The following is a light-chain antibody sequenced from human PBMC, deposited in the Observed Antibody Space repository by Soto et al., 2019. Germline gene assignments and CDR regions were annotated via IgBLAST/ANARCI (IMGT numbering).Light chain of an antibody. J-gene: IGLJ2*01. CDR2: ENN. CDR1: SSKIVNNY. CDR3: GTWDSSLSAGGV. V-gene: IGLV1-51*02. Sequence: QSVLTQPPSVSAAPGQKVTISGSGSSSKIVNNYVSWYQQLPGTAPKLLIYENNKRPSGIPDRFSGSKSGTSATLGITGLQTGDEADYYCGTWDSSLSAGGVFGGGTKLTVL.